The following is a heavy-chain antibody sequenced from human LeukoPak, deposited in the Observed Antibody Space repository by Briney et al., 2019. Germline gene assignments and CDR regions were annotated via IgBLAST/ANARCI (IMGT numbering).Heavy chain of an antibody. Sequence: SQTLSLTCAIPGDSVSSNSAAWNWIRQPPSRGLEWLGRTYYRSKWYNDYAVSVKSRITINPDTSKNQFSLQLNSVTPEDTAVYYCARGPTVVTPGDYFDYWGQGTLVTVSS. D-gene: IGHD4-23*01. CDR2: TYYRSKWYN. CDR3: ARGPTVVTPGDYFDY. J-gene: IGHJ4*02. CDR1: GDSVSSNSAA. V-gene: IGHV6-1*01.